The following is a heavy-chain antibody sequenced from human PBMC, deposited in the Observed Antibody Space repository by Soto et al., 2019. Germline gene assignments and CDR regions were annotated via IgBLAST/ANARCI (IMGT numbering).Heavy chain of an antibody. V-gene: IGHV5-51*01. Sequence: EVQLVQSGAEVKKPGESLKISCKGSGYSFTSYWIGWVRQMPGKGLEWMGIIYPGDSDTRYSPSFQGQVTISADKSISTAYLQWSSLKASDTAMYYCARLPISEMTTVTEESWFDPWGQGTLVTVSS. D-gene: IGHD4-17*01. J-gene: IGHJ5*02. CDR2: IYPGDSDT. CDR1: GYSFTSYW. CDR3: ARLPISEMTTVTEESWFDP.